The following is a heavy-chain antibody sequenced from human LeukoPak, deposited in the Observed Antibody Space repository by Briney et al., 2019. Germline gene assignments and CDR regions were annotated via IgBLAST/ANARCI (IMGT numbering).Heavy chain of an antibody. CDR3: ARGVVVGSWPRIIWFDP. D-gene: IGHD6-13*01. CDR1: GGSISSSSYY. J-gene: IGHJ5*02. Sequence: SETLSLTCTVSGGSISSSSYYWGWTRQPPGKGLEWIGSIYYSGSTYYNPSLKSRVTISVDASKNQFSLKLSSVTAADTAVYYCARGVVVGSWPRIIWFDPWGQGTLVTVSS. V-gene: IGHV4-39*07. CDR2: IYYSGST.